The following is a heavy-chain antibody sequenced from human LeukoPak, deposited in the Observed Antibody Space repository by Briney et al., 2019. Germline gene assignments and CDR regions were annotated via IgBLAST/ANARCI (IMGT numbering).Heavy chain of an antibody. D-gene: IGHD1-14*01. V-gene: IGHV3-21*01. J-gene: IGHJ6*02. Sequence: GGSLRLSCAASGFTFSTYSMNWFRQAPGKGLEWVSSISTSSTYIYYADSVKGRFTISRDNAKNSLYLQMNSLRAEDTAVYYCARHEPVITLSSYYYGMDVWGPGTTVTVSS. CDR2: ISTSSTYI. CDR3: ARHEPVITLSSYYYGMDV. CDR1: GFTFSTYS.